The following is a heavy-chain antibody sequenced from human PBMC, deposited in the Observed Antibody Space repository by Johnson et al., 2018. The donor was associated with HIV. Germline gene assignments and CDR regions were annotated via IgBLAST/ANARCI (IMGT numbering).Heavy chain of an antibody. V-gene: IGHV3-30-3*01. J-gene: IGHJ3*02. Sequence: QVQLVESGGGLVKPGGSLRLSCAASGFTLSSYAMHWVRQAPGKGLEWVAVISYAGSNKYYADSVTGRFTISRDNSKNTLYLQMNSLRAEDTAVYYCAKDRVLGNQDDAFDMWGQGTMVTVSS. CDR2: ISYAGSNK. CDR1: GFTLSSYA. CDR3: AKDRVLGNQDDAFDM. D-gene: IGHD7-27*01.